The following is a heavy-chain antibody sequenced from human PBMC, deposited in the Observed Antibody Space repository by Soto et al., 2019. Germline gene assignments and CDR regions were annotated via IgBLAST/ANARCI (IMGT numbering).Heavy chain of an antibody. V-gene: IGHV1-18*01. CDR3: ARGRYGEY. CDR2: ISAHNGNT. CDR1: GYTFTSYG. D-gene: IGHD3-10*01. J-gene: IGHJ4*02. Sequence: QVHMVQSGAEVKKPGASVKVSCKASGYTFTSYGITWVRQAPGQGLEWMGWISAHNGNTDYAQKLQGRVIMTRDTSTRTAYMQLRSLLSDDTAVYYCARGRYGEYWGQGALVTVSS.